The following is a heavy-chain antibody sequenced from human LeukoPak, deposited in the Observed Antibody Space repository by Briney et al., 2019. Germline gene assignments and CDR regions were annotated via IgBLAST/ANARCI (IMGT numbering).Heavy chain of an antibody. CDR3: ATYHDTTGYFKEAFEM. J-gene: IGHJ3*02. CDR1: GLRFSRYN. V-gene: IGHV3-48*01. Sequence: GGSLRLSCTTSGLRFSRYNFDWVRQAPGKGLEWLSYISTTSETIYYGDSVKGRFNISRDNAKNFLYLQMDSLRAEDTAVYFCATYHDTTGYFKEAFEMWGQGTFVTVSS. CDR2: ISTTSETI. D-gene: IGHD3-22*01.